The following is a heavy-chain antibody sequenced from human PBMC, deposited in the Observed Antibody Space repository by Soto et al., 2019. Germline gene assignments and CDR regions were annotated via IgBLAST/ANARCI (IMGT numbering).Heavy chain of an antibody. J-gene: IGHJ4*01. Sequence: QVQLQESGPGLVKPSGTLSLTCAVSGDSISRNKWWSGVRQPPGKGLEWIGEIHHRGNTNYNPSLKRRLNIAVDNSRHKFPLKLRSVTSADAAVYLCARRGEWLFDFRVRGILVTVSS. CDR1: GDSISRNKW. CDR2: IHHRGNT. D-gene: IGHD5-12*01. CDR3: ARRGEWLFDF. V-gene: IGHV4-4*02.